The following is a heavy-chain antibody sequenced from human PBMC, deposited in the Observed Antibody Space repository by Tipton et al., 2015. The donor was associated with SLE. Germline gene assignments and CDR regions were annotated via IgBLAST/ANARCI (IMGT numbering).Heavy chain of an antibody. CDR2: INWRSSSI. CDR3: VKGHYRADVFEI. V-gene: IGHV3-9*01. D-gene: IGHD1-26*01. CDR1: GFTFDEYA. J-gene: IGHJ3*02. Sequence: SLRLSCVASGFTFDEYAMYWVRQAPGKGLEWVSGINWRSSSIGYGDSVKGRFTISRDNAKNSLYLQMNSLRIEDTALYYCVKGHYRADVFEIWGQGTMVTVSS.